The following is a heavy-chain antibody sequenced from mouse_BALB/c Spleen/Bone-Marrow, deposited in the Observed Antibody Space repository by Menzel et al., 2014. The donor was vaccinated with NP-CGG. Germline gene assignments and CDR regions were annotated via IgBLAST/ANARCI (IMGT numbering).Heavy chain of an antibody. D-gene: IGHD2-10*02. V-gene: IGHV14-4*02. CDR2: IDPENGDT. CDR3: IPYGNYGWEY. J-gene: IGHJ4*01. Sequence: EVQLVESGAELVRSGAPVKLSCTGSGFNIKDSYTHWVKQRPGQGLEWIGWIDPENGDTEYAPKFQGKATVTADTSSNTAYLQLSSLTSEDTAVYYCIPYGNYGWEYWGQGTSGTVS. CDR1: GFNIKDSY.